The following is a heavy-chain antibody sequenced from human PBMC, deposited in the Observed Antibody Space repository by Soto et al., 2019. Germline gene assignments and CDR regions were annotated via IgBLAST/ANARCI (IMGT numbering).Heavy chain of an antibody. D-gene: IGHD3-3*01. CDR3: AKLRVLEWEVQESDY. CDR2: IPYDGSHQ. Sequence: GGSLRLSCAASGFTFSSHGMHWIRQAPGKGLEWVAVIPYDGSHQYYADSVKGRSSISRDNSKNTLYLQMNSLRAEDTAVYYCAKLRVLEWEVQESDYWGQGTLVTVSS. J-gene: IGHJ4*02. V-gene: IGHV3-30*18. CDR1: GFTFSSHG.